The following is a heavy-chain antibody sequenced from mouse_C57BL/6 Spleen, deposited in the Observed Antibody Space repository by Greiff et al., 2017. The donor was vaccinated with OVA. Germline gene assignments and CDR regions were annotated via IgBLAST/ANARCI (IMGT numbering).Heavy chain of an antibody. Sequence: EVKLQESGPGLVKPSQSLSLTCSVTGYSITSGYYWNWIRQFPGNKLEWMGYISYDGSNNYNPSLKNRISITRDTSKNQFFLKLNSVTTEDTATYYCARDYDYLLFAYWGQGTLVTVSA. CDR3: ARDYDYLLFAY. CDR2: ISYDGSN. V-gene: IGHV3-6*01. D-gene: IGHD2-4*01. J-gene: IGHJ3*01. CDR1: GYSITSGYY.